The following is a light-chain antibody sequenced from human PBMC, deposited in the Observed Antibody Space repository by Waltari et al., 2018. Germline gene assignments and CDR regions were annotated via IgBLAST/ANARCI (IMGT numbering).Light chain of an antibody. CDR3: QQSSSTPQST. V-gene: IGKV1-39*01. CDR2: AAS. CDR1: QNIGKY. J-gene: IGKJ5*01. Sequence: DIQMTQSPSSLSASIGDRVTITCRASQNIGKYLNWYQHKPGKAPKLLICAASSLLSRVPSSFSGSGSGTDFTFTISSLQPEDFATYYCQQSSSTPQSTFGQGTRLEIK.